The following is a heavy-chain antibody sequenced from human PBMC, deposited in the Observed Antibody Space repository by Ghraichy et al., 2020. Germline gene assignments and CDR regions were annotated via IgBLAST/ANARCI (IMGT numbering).Heavy chain of an antibody. CDR3: ARLRVAMVRGVPYFDS. CDR2: ISYNGRA. J-gene: IGHJ4*02. D-gene: IGHD3-10*01. V-gene: IGHV4-31*03. CDR1: GDSINSDDYY. Sequence: SETLSLTCTVSGDSINSDDYYCSWIRQHPQRGLEWVGYISYNGRADYNPSLKSRLLISIDTSENQFSLRLTSVTAAETATYYCARLRVAMVRGVPYFDSWGQGTLVTVSS.